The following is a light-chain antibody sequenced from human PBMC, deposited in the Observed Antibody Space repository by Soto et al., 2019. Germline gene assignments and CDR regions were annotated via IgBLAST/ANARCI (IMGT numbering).Light chain of an antibody. CDR1: QSVSTF. V-gene: IGKV3-11*01. Sequence: EIVLPQSPATLSLSPGERATLACRASQSVSTFLAWYQQRPGQPPRLVIYDASRRATGIPSRFSGSGSGTDFTLTICSLEPEDVANYYCHQRSNWPPLTFGGGTKVEIK. CDR3: HQRSNWPPLT. CDR2: DAS. J-gene: IGKJ4*01.